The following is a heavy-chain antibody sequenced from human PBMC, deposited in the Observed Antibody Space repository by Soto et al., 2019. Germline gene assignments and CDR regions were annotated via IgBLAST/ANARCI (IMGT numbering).Heavy chain of an antibody. V-gene: IGHV1-2*02. CDR3: TRGNIEHRDGIYDEFDM. CDR1: WYTCTDYY. Sequence: ASVEVAFKTSWYTCTDYYTHWVLHSPVHGVEVMGWMNPKSGGAYFAQKFQGRVTLTRDTYIGTAYIEVNSMTSDDTAVYFCTRGNIEHRDGIYDEFDMRGKGKTVNVSS. J-gene: IGHJ3*02. CDR2: MNPKSGGA. D-gene: IGHD2-15*01.